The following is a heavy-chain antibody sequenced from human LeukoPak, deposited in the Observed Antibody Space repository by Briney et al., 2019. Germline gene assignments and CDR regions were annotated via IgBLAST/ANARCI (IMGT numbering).Heavy chain of an antibody. CDR3: ARVNTYCGGDCYTFDY. CDR1: GGSISSNY. D-gene: IGHD2-21*02. V-gene: IGHV4-59*01. J-gene: IGHJ4*02. Sequence: SETLSLTCTVSGGSISSNYWTWIRQPPGKGLEWIGYIYYTGSTNYYNPSLKSRVTISVDTSKHQFSLKLSSVTAADTAVYYCARVNTYCGGDCYTFDYWGQGTLVTVSS. CDR2: IYYTGST.